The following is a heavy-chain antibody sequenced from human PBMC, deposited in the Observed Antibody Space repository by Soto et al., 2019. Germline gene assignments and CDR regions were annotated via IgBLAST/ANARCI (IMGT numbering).Heavy chain of an antibody. CDR1: GFTFSSYG. J-gene: IGHJ6*02. CDR3: ARDLYTAMASPRHYYYYGMDV. V-gene: IGHV3-33*01. D-gene: IGHD5-18*01. CDR2: IWYDGSNK. Sequence: QVQLVESGGGVVQPGRSLRLSCAASGFTFSSYGMHWVRQAPGKGLEWVAVIWYDGSNKYYADSVKGRFTISRDNSKNTLYLHMSSLRAEDKAVYYCARDLYTAMASPRHYYYYGMDVWGQGTTVTVSS.